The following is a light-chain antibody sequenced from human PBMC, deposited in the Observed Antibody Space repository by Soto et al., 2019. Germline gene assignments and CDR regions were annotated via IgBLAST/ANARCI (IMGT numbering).Light chain of an antibody. Sequence: DIVMTQSPDSVAVSLGERATINCKSSQSILYNSNNKNYLAWYQQKPGQPTKLLVYWASTRESGVPDRFSGSGSGTDFTLTISSLQAEDVAGYYCQQYYTTPETFGQGTRVEIK. V-gene: IGKV4-1*01. CDR2: WAS. J-gene: IGKJ1*01. CDR3: QQYYTTPET. CDR1: QSILYNSNNKNY.